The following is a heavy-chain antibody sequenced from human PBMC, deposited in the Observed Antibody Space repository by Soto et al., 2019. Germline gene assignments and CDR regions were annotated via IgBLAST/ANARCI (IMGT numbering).Heavy chain of an antibody. CDR2: ISSSSSYI. CDR3: ARGSYDFWSGYYSYYYYYMDV. V-gene: IGHV3-21*01. D-gene: IGHD3-3*01. CDR1: GFTFSSYS. J-gene: IGHJ6*03. Sequence: EVQLVESGGGLVKPGGSLRLSCAASGFTFSSYSMNWVRQAPGKGLEWVSSISSSSSYINYADSVKGRFTISRDNAKNLLYLQMNSLRAEDTAVYYCARGSYDFWSGYYSYYYYYMDVWGKGTTVTVSS.